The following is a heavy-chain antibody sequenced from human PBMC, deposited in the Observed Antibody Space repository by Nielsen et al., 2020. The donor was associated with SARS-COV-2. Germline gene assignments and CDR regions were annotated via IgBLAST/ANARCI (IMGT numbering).Heavy chain of an antibody. CDR3: AREVSSSWADDFQH. V-gene: IGHV3-30-3*01. CDR1: GFTFSSYA. CDR2: ISYDGSNK. J-gene: IGHJ1*01. D-gene: IGHD6-13*01. Sequence: GESLKISCAASGFTFSSYAMHWVRQAPGKGLEWVAVISYDGSNKYYADSVKGRFTISRDNSKNTLYLQMNSLRAEDTAVYYCAREVSSSWADDFQHWGQGTLVTVSS.